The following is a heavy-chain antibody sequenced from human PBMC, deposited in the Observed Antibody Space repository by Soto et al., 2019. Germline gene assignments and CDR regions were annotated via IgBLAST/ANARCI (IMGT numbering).Heavy chain of an antibody. Sequence: PSVTLSLTCAVSVGSISSGGYSWSWIRQPPGKGLEWIGYIYHSGSTYYNPPLKSRVTISVDRSKNQFSLKLSSVTAADTAVYYCARVSVVYGMDVWGQGTTVTVSS. CDR3: ARVSVVYGMDV. J-gene: IGHJ6*02. CDR2: IYHSGST. D-gene: IGHD2-15*01. CDR1: VGSISSGGYS. V-gene: IGHV4-30-2*01.